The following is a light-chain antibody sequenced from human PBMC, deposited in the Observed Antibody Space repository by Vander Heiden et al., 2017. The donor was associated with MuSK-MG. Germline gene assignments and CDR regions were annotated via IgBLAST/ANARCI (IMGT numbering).Light chain of an antibody. CDR1: QSVSNNY. V-gene: IGKV3-20*01. J-gene: IGKJ1*01. CDR2: GVS. Sequence: EIVLTQSPGTLSLSPGERATLSCRASQSVSNNYLAWYQQKPGQAPRLLIYGVSSRATDIPDRFSGSGSGTDFTLTSSRLEPEDFALYYCQQDADSRTFGQGTKVEIK. CDR3: QQDADSRT.